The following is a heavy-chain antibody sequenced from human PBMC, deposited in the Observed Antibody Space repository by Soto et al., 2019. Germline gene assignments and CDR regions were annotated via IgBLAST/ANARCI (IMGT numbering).Heavy chain of an antibody. CDR2: SGTGGDT. V-gene: IGHV3-13*01. Sequence: EVQLVESGGGLVQPGGSLRLSCAASGFTFSRYDMHWVRQATGKGLEWVSASGTGGDTYYPGSVKGRFTISRENAKNSLYLQMNSMRAGDTAVYYGARAVGARPSWHFDLWGRGTLVTVSS. D-gene: IGHD1-26*01. CDR1: GFTFSRYD. CDR3: ARAVGARPSWHFDL. J-gene: IGHJ2*01.